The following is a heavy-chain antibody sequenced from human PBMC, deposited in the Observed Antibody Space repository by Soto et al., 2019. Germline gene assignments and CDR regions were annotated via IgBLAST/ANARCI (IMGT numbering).Heavy chain of an antibody. V-gene: IGHV1-18*01. Sequence: QVQLVQSGAEVKKPGASVKVSCKASGYTFTSYGISWVRQAPGQGLEWMGWISAYNGNTNYAQKLQGRVTMTTDTSKSTAYMELRSLRSDDTAVYYCARGSIVVVPAARSGYYYMDVWGKGTTVTVSS. CDR3: ARGSIVVVPAARSGYYYMDV. CDR1: GYTFTSYG. D-gene: IGHD2-2*01. CDR2: ISAYNGNT. J-gene: IGHJ6*03.